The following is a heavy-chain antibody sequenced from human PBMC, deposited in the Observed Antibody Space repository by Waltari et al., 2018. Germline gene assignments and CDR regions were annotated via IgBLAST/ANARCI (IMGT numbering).Heavy chain of an antibody. CDR2: IRREPYNYAT. CDR1: VFGFSGPS. D-gene: IGHD6-19*01. CDR3: SGGEVTGTDF. J-gene: IGHJ4*02. Sequence: EVQVVESGGGLVQPGGSLKLSCATSVFGFSGPSIPWVRQTSGKGLEWVGRIRREPYNYATAYSASVKGRFTISRDDSKNTAFLQMNSLMTEDTAVYYCSGGEVTGTDFWGQGTLVTVSS. V-gene: IGHV3-73*01.